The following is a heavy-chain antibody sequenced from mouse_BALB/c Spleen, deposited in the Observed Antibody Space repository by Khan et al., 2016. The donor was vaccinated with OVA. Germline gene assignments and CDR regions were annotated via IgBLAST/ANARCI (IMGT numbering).Heavy chain of an antibody. CDR1: GYSFTGYF. Sequence: ELVESGASVKISCKASGYSFTGYFMNWVMQSHGKSLEWIGRINPHIGETLYNQKFKGKATLTVDESSSTAHMERRSLASEDSAVYYCARKNGSDFDYWGQGTTLTVSS. D-gene: IGHD1-1*01. CDR2: INPHIGET. J-gene: IGHJ2*01. V-gene: IGHV1-20*02. CDR3: ARKNGSDFDY.